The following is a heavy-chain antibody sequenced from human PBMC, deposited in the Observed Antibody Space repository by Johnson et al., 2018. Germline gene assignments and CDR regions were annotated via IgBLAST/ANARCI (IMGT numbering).Heavy chain of an antibody. CDR3: AKDRGLYDSSGYYLDV. D-gene: IGHD3-22*01. CDR2: INQDGSHK. V-gene: IGHV3-7*03. J-gene: IGHJ6*03. Sequence: VQLVESGGGLVQXGGSXRLXCAASRFSFSNYWMTWVRQAPGKGLEWVANINQDGSHKYYMDSLKGRFTISRDNAKNSLYLQMNSLRAEDTAVYYCAKDRGLYDSSGYYLDVWGKGTTVTVSS. CDR1: RFSFSNYW.